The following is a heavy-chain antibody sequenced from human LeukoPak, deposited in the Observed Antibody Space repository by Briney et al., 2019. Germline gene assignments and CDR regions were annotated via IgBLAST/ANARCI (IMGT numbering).Heavy chain of an antibody. CDR2: INPNSGGT. V-gene: IGHV1-8*02. CDR3: ARVRRVATRTLDY. Sequence: GASVKVSCKASGGTFSSYAISWVRQAPGQGLEWMGWINPNSGGTNYAQKFQGRVTMTRNTSISTAYMELSSLRSEDTAVYYCARVRRVATRTLDYWGQGTLVTVSS. D-gene: IGHD5-12*01. J-gene: IGHJ4*02. CDR1: GGTFSSYA.